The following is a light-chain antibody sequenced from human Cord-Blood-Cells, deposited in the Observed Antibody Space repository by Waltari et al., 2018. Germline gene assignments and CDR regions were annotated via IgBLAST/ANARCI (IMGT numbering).Light chain of an antibody. CDR2: DVS. V-gene: IGLV2-14*03. CDR3: SSYTSSSTWV. J-gene: IGLJ3*02. CDR1: SSDVGGYNY. Sequence: QSALTQPASVSGSHGPSITISCTGTSSDVGGYNYVSWYQQHPGKAPKLKIYDVSTRPSGVSNRFSGSKSGNTASLTISGLQAEDEADYYCSSYTSSSTWVFGGGTKLTVL.